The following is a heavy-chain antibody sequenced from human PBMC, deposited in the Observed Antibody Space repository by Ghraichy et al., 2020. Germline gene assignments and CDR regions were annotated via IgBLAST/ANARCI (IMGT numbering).Heavy chain of an antibody. J-gene: IGHJ4*02. CDR2: VSHSGNT. D-gene: IGHD4-17*01. Sequence: SRTLSLTCAVYGGSFSKYYWSWIRQPPGKGLGWIGEVSHSGNTTYNPSLASRVTVSVDTSKNQLSLKLNSVTAADTAVYFCARWTFGDYGKTQYWGQGTLVSVSS. CDR3: ARWTFGDYGKTQY. CDR1: GGSFSKYY. V-gene: IGHV4-34*01.